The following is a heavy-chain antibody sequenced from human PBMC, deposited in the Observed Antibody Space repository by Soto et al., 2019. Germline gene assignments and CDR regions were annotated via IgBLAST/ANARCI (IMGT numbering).Heavy chain of an antibody. CDR2: INSDGSST. Sequence: EVQLVESGGGLVQPGGSLRLSCAASGFTFSSYWMHWVRQAPGKGLVWFSRINSDGSSTSYADSVKGRFTISRDNAKNTLYLQMNSLRAEDTAVYYCARALPADDYGMDVWGQGTTVTVSS. CDR3: ARALPADDYGMDV. D-gene: IGHD2-2*01. V-gene: IGHV3-74*01. J-gene: IGHJ6*02. CDR1: GFTFSSYW.